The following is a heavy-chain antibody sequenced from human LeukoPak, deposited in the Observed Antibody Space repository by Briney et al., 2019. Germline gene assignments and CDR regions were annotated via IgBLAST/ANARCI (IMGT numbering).Heavy chain of an antibody. Sequence: PGGSLRLSCAASGFTFSDYYMSWIRQAPGKGLEWVSYISSSSSYTNYADSVKGRFTISRDNAKNSLYLQMNSLRAEDAAVYYCARAGYCSGGSCFYYYYGMDVWGQGTTVTVSS. CDR2: ISSSSSYT. CDR1: GFTFSDYY. V-gene: IGHV3-11*06. J-gene: IGHJ6*02. CDR3: ARAGYCSGGSCFYYYYGMDV. D-gene: IGHD2-15*01.